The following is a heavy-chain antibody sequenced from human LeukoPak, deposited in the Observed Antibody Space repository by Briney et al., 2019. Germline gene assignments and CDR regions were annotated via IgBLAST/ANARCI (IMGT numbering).Heavy chain of an antibody. CDR3: ARARSYLNWFDP. CDR2: IYYSGST. J-gene: IGHJ5*02. CDR1: GGSISSSSYY. Sequence: PSETLSLTCTVSGGSISSSSYYWGWLRQPPGQGLEWIGSIYYSGSTYYNPSLKSRVTISVDTSKNQFSLKLSSVTAADTAVYYCARARSYLNWFDPWGQGTLVTVSS. V-gene: IGHV4-39*07. D-gene: IGHD1-26*01.